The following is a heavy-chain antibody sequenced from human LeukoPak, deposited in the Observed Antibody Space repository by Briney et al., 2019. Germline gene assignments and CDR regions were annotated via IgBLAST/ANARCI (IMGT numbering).Heavy chain of an antibody. Sequence: GGSLRLSCAASGFTFSNYWMGWVRQAPGKGLEWVGRIKSKTDGGTTDYAAPVKGRFTISRDDSKNTLYLQMNSLKTEDTAVYYCTTERGQLWLLGTREEVDYWGQGTLVTVSS. CDR2: IKSKTDGGTT. CDR1: GFTFSNYW. V-gene: IGHV3-15*01. D-gene: IGHD5-18*01. CDR3: TTERGQLWLLGTREEVDY. J-gene: IGHJ4*02.